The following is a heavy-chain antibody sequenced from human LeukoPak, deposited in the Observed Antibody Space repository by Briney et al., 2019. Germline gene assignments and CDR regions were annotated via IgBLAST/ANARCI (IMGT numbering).Heavy chain of an antibody. CDR2: ISGSSSLI. CDR1: GFIFSSYS. V-gene: IGHV3-21*01. D-gene: IGHD1-26*01. CDR3: AKPERSGSYSYYFDS. Sequence: TGGSLRLSCAASGFIFSSYSMNWVRQAPGKGLEWVSSISGSSSLIYYADSVRGRFTVSRDNSKNTLYLQMNSLRAEDTALYYCAKPERSGSYSYYFDSWGQGALVTVSS. J-gene: IGHJ4*02.